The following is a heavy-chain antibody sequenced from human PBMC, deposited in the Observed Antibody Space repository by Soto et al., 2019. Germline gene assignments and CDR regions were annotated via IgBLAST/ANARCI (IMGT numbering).Heavy chain of an antibody. Sequence: SVKVSCKASGFTFTNSAVQWVRQARGQRLEWIGWIVVGSGNTNYAQKFQERVTITRDLSTSTAYMELSSLRSEDTAVYYCAAASYYDILTGDFDSWGQGTLVTVSS. CDR1: GFTFTNSA. D-gene: IGHD3-9*01. V-gene: IGHV1-58*01. J-gene: IGHJ4*02. CDR3: AAASYYDILTGDFDS. CDR2: IVVGSGNT.